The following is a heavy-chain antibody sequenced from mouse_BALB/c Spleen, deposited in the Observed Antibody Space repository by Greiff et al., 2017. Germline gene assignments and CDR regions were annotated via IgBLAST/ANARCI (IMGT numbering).Heavy chain of an antibody. D-gene: IGHD2-3*01. CDR2: ISYSGST. CDR3: ARDGYFAY. Sequence: EVQLVESGPGLVKPSQSLSLTCTVTGYSITSDYAWNWIRQFPGNQLEWMGYISYSGSTSYNPSLKSRISITRDTSKNQFFLQLNSVTTEDTATYYCARDGYFAYWGQGTLVTVSA. J-gene: IGHJ3*01. V-gene: IGHV3-2*02. CDR1: GYSITSDYA.